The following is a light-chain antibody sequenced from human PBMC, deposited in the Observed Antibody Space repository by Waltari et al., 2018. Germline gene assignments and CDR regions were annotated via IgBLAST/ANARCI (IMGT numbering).Light chain of an antibody. CDR1: QTLVSSNVNTY. CDR2: TVS. V-gene: IGKV2-30*01. J-gene: IGKJ1*01. Sequence: DAVLTQSPLSLPVTLGQPASISCRSSQTLVSSNVNTYLSWFQQRPGQSPRRLIYTVSHRDSGVPDRVSGSGSDTDVTLTISRVEAEDVGVYYCMQASSWPWTFGQGTKVEIK. CDR3: MQASSWPWT.